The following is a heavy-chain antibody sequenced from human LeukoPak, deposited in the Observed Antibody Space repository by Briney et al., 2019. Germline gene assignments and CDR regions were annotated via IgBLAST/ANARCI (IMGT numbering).Heavy chain of an antibody. CDR1: GDSVSSNSAA. V-gene: IGHV6-1*01. Sequence: SQTLSLTCAISGDSVSSNSAAWNWIRQSPSRGLEWLGRTYYRSKWYNDYAVSVKSRITINPDTSKNQFSLQLNSVTPEDTAVYYCARDREMGSLWSRGDAFDIWGQGTMVTVSS. D-gene: IGHD3-10*01. CDR3: ARDREMGSLWSRGDAFDI. CDR2: TYYRSKWYN. J-gene: IGHJ3*02.